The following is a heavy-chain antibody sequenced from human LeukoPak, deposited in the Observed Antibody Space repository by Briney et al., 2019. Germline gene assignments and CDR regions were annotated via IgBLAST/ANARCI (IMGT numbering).Heavy chain of an antibody. CDR2: IIPIFGTA. D-gene: IGHD1-26*01. CDR1: GRTFSSYA. Sequence: GASVKVSCKASGRTFSSYAISWVRQAPGQGLEWMGGIIPIFGTANYAQKFQGRVTITADESTSTAYMELSSLRSEDTAVYYCARDTYSGSYYPTYYFDYWGQGTLVTVSS. CDR3: ARDTYSGSYYPTYYFDY. V-gene: IGHV1-69*13. J-gene: IGHJ4*02.